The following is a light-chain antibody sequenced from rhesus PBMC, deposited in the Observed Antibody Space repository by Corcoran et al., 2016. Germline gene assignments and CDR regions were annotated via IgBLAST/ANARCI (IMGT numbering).Light chain of an antibody. V-gene: IGLV2-38*01. CDR3: CSFRRGNAFI. Sequence: QSALTQPPSVSKSLGQSVTISCSGGNSDIGAYNGVSWYRQHSGTAPKLLIFDVSQRTSGVSDRFSGSKSGNMASLTISGLQSVDEGDYYGCSFRRGNAFIFGTGTRLTV. CDR2: DVS. J-gene: IGLJ1*01. CDR1: NSDIGAYNG.